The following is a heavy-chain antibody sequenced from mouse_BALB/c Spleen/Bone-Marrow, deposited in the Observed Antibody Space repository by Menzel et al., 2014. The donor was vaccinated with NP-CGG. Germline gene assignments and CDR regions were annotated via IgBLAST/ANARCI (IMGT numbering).Heavy chain of an antibody. CDR1: GYTFTSNW. V-gene: IGHV1S16*01. CDR2: INPSNGGT. CDR3: TIGGFDY. J-gene: IGHJ2*01. Sequence: VQLQESGAELVKPGASVKLSCKASGYTFTSNWMHWVKLRPGQGFEWIGEINPSNGGTSYNEKFKRKATLTVDKSSSTAYMQLSSLTSEDSAVYYCTIGGFDYWGQGTTLTVSS.